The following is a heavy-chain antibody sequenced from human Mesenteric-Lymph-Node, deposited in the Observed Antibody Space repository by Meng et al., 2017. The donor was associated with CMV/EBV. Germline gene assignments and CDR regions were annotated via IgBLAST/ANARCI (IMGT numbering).Heavy chain of an antibody. Sequence: SGYTFTDYNMHWVRQAPGKGLEWVSAISGSGGSTYYADSVKGRFTISRDNSKNTLYLQMNSLRAEDTAVYYCAKLLWFGELLSPLDYWGQGTLVTVSS. CDR1: GYTFTDYN. J-gene: IGHJ4*02. CDR2: ISGSGGST. CDR3: AKLLWFGELLSPLDY. D-gene: IGHD3-10*01. V-gene: IGHV3-23*01.